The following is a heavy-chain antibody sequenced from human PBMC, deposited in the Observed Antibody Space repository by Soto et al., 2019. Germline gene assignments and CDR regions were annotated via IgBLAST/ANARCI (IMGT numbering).Heavy chain of an antibody. D-gene: IGHD6-6*01. CDR3: ASTLAARQDDGMDV. V-gene: IGHV3-33*01. J-gene: IGHJ6*02. Sequence: QVQLVESGGGVVQPGRSLRLSCAASGFTFSSYGMHWVRQAPGKGLEWVAVIWYDGSNKYYADSVKGRFTISRDNSKNPQYLQMNSLGAEDTAVYYCASTLAARQDDGMDVWGQGTTVTVSS. CDR2: IWYDGSNK. CDR1: GFTFSSYG.